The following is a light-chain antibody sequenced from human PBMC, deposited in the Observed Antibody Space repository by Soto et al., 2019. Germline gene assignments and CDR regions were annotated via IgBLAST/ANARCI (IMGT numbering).Light chain of an antibody. CDR3: QQYNNWLIT. CDR1: QSVSSN. J-gene: IGKJ5*01. V-gene: IGKV3-15*01. Sequence: EIVMTQSPATLSVSPGERATLSCRASQSVSSNLAWYQQKPGQAPRLLIYGASTRAPGIPARFSGSGSGTEFTLTISSLQSEDFAVYYCQQYNNWLITFGQGKRLEIK. CDR2: GAS.